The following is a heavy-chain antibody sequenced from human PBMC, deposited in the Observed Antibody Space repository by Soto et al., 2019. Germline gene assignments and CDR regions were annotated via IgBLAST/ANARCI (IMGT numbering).Heavy chain of an antibody. J-gene: IGHJ3*02. Sequence: QVQLQESGPGLVKPSQTLSLTCTVSGGSISSGNYYWSWIRQPPGKGLEWIGYIYYSGSTYYNPSPKRRATISVDTSKTQFSLKLSSVTAADTAVYSCDGYCSGGSCYSGGAFDIWGPGTMVTVSS. CDR1: GGSISSGNYY. CDR3: DGYCSGGSCYSGGAFDI. D-gene: IGHD2-15*01. CDR2: IYYSGST. V-gene: IGHV4-30-4*01.